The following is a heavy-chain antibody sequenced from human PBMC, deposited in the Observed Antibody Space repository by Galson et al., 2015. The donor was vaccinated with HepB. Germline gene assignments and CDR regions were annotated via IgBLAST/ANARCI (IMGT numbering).Heavy chain of an antibody. D-gene: IGHD3-10*01. CDR1: GGSFSGYY. Sequence: TLSLTCAVYGGSFSGYYWSWIRQPPGKGLEWIGEINHSGSTNYNPSLKSRVTISVDASKNQFSLKLSSVTAADTAVYYCARGRITMVRGRFDPWGQGTLVTVSS. V-gene: IGHV4-34*01. CDR3: ARGRITMVRGRFDP. J-gene: IGHJ5*02. CDR2: INHSGST.